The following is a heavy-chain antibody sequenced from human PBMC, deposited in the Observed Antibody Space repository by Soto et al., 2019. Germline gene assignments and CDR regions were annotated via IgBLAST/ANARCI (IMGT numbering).Heavy chain of an antibody. CDR2: ISGSGGST. Sequence: PVVSLRLSCASSGFTLSIYAMSLFRQAPVKGLELVPAISGSGGSTYYADSVKGRFTSSRDNSKNTLSRQMNSLRAEETAVYSCAKASRLGTYYFDYWGQGILVTVSS. CDR3: AKASRLGTYYFDY. V-gene: IGHV3-23*01. D-gene: IGHD3-9*01. CDR1: GFTLSIYA. J-gene: IGHJ4*02.